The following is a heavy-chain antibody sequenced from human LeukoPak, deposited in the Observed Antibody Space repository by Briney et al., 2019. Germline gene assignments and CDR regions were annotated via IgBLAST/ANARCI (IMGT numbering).Heavy chain of an antibody. Sequence: GGSLRLSCAASGFIFSRYWMSWVRQAPGMGLEWVANIKEDGSEKYYVDSVKGRFTISRDNAKNSLYVQMNSLRAEDTAVYYCARRTYSSGWYYFDYWGQGTLVTVSS. CDR2: IKEDGSEK. J-gene: IGHJ4*02. CDR1: GFIFSRYW. D-gene: IGHD6-19*01. CDR3: ARRTYSSGWYYFDY. V-gene: IGHV3-7*01.